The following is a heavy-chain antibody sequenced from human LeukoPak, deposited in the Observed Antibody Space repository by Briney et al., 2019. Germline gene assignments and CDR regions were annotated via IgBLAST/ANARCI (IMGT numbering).Heavy chain of an antibody. J-gene: IGHJ6*03. V-gene: IGHV4-39*07. CDR2: LYYSGST. Sequence: PSETLSLTCTVSGGSISSSSYFWGWIRQPPGKGLEWIGSLYYSGSTYYNPSLKSRVTISVDTSKNQFSLKLSSVTAADTAVYYCARTGYCSGGSCYHYYYYYMDVWGKGTTVTISS. D-gene: IGHD2-15*01. CDR1: GGSISSSSYF. CDR3: ARTGYCSGGSCYHYYYYYMDV.